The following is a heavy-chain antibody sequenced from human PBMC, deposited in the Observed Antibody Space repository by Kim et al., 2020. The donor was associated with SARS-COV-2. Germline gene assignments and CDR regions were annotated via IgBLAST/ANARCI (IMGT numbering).Heavy chain of an antibody. CDR3: AKDLGLKVLLWFGELLFDY. V-gene: IGHV3-30*02. D-gene: IGHD3-10*01. Sequence: GRFTISRDNSKSALYLQMNSLRAEDTAVYYCAKDLGLKVLLWFGELLFDYWGQGTLVTVSS. J-gene: IGHJ4*02.